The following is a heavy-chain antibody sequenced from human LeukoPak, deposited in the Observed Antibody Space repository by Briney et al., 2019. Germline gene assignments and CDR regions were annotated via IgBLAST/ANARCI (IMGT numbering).Heavy chain of an antibody. J-gene: IGHJ4*02. CDR1: GGSIRSSYYY. Sequence: PSETLSLTCTVSGGSIRSSYYYWGWIRQPPGKGLEWIGSIYDSGSTYYNPSLKSRVTISVDTSKNQFSLKLSSVTAADTAVYYCARRRVAAAGTRDYWGQGTLVTVSS. CDR3: ARRRVAAAGTRDY. D-gene: IGHD6-13*01. V-gene: IGHV4-39*07. CDR2: IYDSGST.